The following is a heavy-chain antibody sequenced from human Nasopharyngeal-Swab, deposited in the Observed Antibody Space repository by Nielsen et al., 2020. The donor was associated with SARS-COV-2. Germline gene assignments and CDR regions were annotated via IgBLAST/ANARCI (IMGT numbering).Heavy chain of an antibody. V-gene: IGHV1-69*10. J-gene: IGHJ5*02. CDR2: IISILGVR. Sequence: SVKVSCKASGGTFSSYAVIWVRQAPGQGLEWMGGIISILGVRNYPQDFQDRVTITADTSTNTAYMELSSLRSEDTAVYYCARGGDPREVVAATDCFDPWGQGTLVTVSS. CDR3: ARGGDPREVVAATDCFDP. D-gene: IGHD2-15*01. CDR1: GGTFSSYA.